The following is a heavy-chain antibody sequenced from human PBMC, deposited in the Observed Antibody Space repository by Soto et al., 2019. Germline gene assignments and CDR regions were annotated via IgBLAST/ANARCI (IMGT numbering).Heavy chain of an antibody. D-gene: IGHD2-21*02. CDR1: GFSLSTGGVG. V-gene: IGHV2-5*02. CDR3: THSRCGGDCLQSYSSHYYYGMDV. Sequence: QITLMESGPTLVKPTQTLTLTCTFSGFSLSTGGVGVGWIRQPPGKALEWLALIYWDDDKRYSPSLRSRLTITNDTSKNQVVLTMTNMDPVDTATYYCTHSRCGGDCLQSYSSHYYYGMDVWGQGTTVTVSS. J-gene: IGHJ6*02. CDR2: IYWDDDK.